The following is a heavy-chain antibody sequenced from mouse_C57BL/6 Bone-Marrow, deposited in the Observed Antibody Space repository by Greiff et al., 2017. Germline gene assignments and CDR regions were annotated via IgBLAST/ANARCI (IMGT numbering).Heavy chain of an antibody. V-gene: IGHV5-4*01. J-gene: IGHJ2*01. Sequence: EVKLVESGGGLVKPGGSLKLSCAASGFTFSSYAMSWVRQTPEKRLEWVGTISDGGSYTYYPAQVKGRFTISRDNAKNNLYLRMSHLKSEDTAMYYCARDRCTTVVAHFDYWGQGTTLTVSS. CDR3: ARDRCTTVVAHFDY. CDR1: GFTFSSYA. D-gene: IGHD1-1*01. CDR2: ISDGGSYT.